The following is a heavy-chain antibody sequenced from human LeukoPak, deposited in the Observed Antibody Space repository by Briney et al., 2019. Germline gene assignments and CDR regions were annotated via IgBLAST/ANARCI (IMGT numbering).Heavy chain of an antibody. D-gene: IGHD2-2*01. CDR2: MNPNSGNT. Sequence: ASVKVSCKASGYTFTSYDINWVRQATGQGLEWMGWMNPNSGNTAYAQKFQGRVTITADKSTSTAYMELSSLRSEDTAVYYCARGAGSSTSHYYYYYYMDVWGKGTTVTVSS. V-gene: IGHV1-8*03. J-gene: IGHJ6*03. CDR1: GYTFTSYD. CDR3: ARGAGSSTSHYYYYYYMDV.